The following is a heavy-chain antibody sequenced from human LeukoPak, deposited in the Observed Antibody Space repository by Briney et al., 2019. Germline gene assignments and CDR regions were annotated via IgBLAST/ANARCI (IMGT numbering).Heavy chain of an antibody. Sequence: PGGSLRLSCAAAGFTVSSNYMSWVRQAPGKGLEWVSLIQSGGTINYADSVKGRFTISRDISLNTVSLQMDSLRVDDTAVYYCARDVPRDGCCMDVWGQGTTVTVSS. CDR3: ARDVPRDGCCMDV. CDR1: GFTVSSNY. J-gene: IGHJ6*02. V-gene: IGHV3-66*01. CDR2: IQSGGTI. D-gene: IGHD5-24*01.